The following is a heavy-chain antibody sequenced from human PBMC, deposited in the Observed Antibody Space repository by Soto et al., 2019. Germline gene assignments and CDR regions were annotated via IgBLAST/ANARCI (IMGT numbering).Heavy chain of an antibody. J-gene: IGHJ6*02. CDR1: GGSISSSNW. V-gene: IGHV4-4*02. CDR3: AMVRGVIIYYGRDV. Sequence: QVQLQESGPGLVKPSGTLSLTCAVSGGSISSSNWWSWVRQPPVKGLEWIGEIYHSGSTKYNPSLRGRVPISVDKSKNQFPLKLSSVTAADTAVYYCAMVRGVIIYYGRDVWGQGTTVTVSS. D-gene: IGHD3-10*01. CDR2: IYHSGST.